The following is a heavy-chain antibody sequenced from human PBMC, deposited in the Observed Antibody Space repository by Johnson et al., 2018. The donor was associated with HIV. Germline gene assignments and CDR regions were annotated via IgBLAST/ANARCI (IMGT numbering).Heavy chain of an antibody. V-gene: IGHV3-23*04. CDR3: AKDPASIAARLYAFDI. J-gene: IGHJ3*02. D-gene: IGHD6-6*01. Sequence: VQLVESGGDLIQPGGSLRLSCAASGFTFSNYAMNWVRQAPGKGLEWVSTISGSGYSTYYADSVKGRCTISRDNSKNTLYLQMSSLRAEDTAVYYFAKDPASIAARLYAFDIWGQGTMVTVSS. CDR2: ISGSGYST. CDR1: GFTFSNYA.